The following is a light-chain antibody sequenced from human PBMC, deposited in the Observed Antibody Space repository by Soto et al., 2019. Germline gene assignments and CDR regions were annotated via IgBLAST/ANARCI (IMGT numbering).Light chain of an antibody. CDR1: SSDVGGYNY. CDR3: SSYAGSNNGV. Sequence: QSALSQPPSASGSPGQSVTISCTGTSSDVGGYNYVSWYQQDPGKAPKLMIYEDNKRPSGVPDRFSGSKSGNTASLTVPGLQHEADSYYYCSSYAGSNNGVFGGGTKLTVL. CDR2: EDN. J-gene: IGLJ3*02. V-gene: IGLV2-8*01.